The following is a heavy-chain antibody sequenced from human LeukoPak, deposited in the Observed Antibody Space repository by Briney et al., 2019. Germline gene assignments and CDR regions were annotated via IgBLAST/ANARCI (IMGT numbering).Heavy chain of an antibody. CDR3: ARDVDFWSDTGGY. CDR2: ISTYNGNT. D-gene: IGHD3-3*01. Sequence: ASVKVSCKASGYTFTSYGISWVRQAPGHGLEWMGWISTYNGNTNYAQKLQGRVIMTTDTSTSTAYMELRSLRSDDTAVYYCARDVDFWSDTGGYWGQGTLVTVSS. CDR1: GYTFTSYG. J-gene: IGHJ4*02. V-gene: IGHV1-18*01.